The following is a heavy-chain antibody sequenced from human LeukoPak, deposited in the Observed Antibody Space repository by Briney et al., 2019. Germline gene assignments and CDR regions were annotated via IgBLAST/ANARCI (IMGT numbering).Heavy chain of an antibody. Sequence: SVKVSCKASGGTFSSYAISWVRQAPGQGLERMGRIIPILGIANYAQKFQGRVTITADKSTSTAYMELSSLRSEDTAVYYCARGPLPNYDILTGYYSYYYGMDVWGQGTTVTVSS. CDR3: ARGPLPNYDILTGYYSYYYGMDV. CDR1: GGTFSSYA. CDR2: IIPILGIA. J-gene: IGHJ6*02. V-gene: IGHV1-69*04. D-gene: IGHD3-9*01.